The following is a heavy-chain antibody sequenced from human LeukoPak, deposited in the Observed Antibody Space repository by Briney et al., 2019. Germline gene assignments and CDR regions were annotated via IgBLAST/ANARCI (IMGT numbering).Heavy chain of an antibody. CDR1: GGTFSSYA. CDR2: IIPIFGTA. V-gene: IGHV1-69*13. D-gene: IGHD2-15*01. J-gene: IGHJ6*03. Sequence: GASVKVSCKASGGTFSSYAISWVRQAPGQGLEWMGGIIPIFGTANYAQKFQGRVTITADESTSTAYMELSSLRSEDTAVYYCARGRCSGGSCYSGFYYYYYMDVWGKGTTVTVSS. CDR3: ARGRCSGGSCYSGFYYYYYMDV.